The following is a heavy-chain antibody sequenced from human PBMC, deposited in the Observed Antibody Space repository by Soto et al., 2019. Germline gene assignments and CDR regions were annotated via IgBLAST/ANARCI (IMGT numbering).Heavy chain of an antibody. CDR2: ISGSGGST. CDR3: ATDYYDSSGYYAGFDY. J-gene: IGHJ4*02. D-gene: IGHD3-22*01. CDR1: GFTFSSYA. Sequence: GGSLRLSCAASGFTFSSYAMSWVRQAPGKGLEWVSAISGSGGSTYYADSVKGRFTISRDNSKNTLYLQMNSLRAEDTAVYYCATDYYDSSGYYAGFDYWGKGPLVTVPS. V-gene: IGHV3-23*01.